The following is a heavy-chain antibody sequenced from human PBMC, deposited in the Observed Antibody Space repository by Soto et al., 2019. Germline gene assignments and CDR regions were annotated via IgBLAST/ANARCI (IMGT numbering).Heavy chain of an antibody. J-gene: IGHJ4*02. CDR1: GFTFSNYE. V-gene: IGHV3-48*03. Sequence: GGSLRLSCAASGFTFSNYEMNWVRQAPGKGLEWVSYISSLGSTIYYADSVKGRFTISRDDSKSIAYLQMNSLRTEDTALYYCTRASSLGFDFWGQGTLVTVSS. D-gene: IGHD3-16*01. CDR3: TRASSLGFDF. CDR2: ISSLGSTI.